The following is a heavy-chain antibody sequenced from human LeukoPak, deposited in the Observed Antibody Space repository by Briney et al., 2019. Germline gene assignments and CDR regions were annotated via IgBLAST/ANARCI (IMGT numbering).Heavy chain of an antibody. CDR2: IYYSGST. V-gene: IGHV4-61*01. CDR1: GGSISSGSYY. D-gene: IGHD7-27*01. Sequence: SQTLSLTCTVSGGSISSGSYYWSWIRQPPGKGLEWIGNIYYSGSTNYNPSLKSRVTISVDTSKNQFSLKLSSVTAADTAVYYCARGTLNWVYIDYWGQGTLVTVSS. CDR3: ARGTLNWVYIDY. J-gene: IGHJ4*02.